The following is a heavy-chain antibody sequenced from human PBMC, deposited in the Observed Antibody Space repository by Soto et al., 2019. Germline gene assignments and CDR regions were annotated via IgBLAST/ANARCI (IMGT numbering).Heavy chain of an antibody. D-gene: IGHD3-3*01. CDR3: ARDRGVVTIFGVVIYYGMDV. J-gene: IGHJ6*02. CDR2: ISYDGSNK. V-gene: IGHV3-30-3*01. Sequence: GGSLRLSCAASAFTFSSYAMHWVRQAPGKGLEWVAVISYDGSNKYYADSVKGRFTISRDNSKNTLYLQMNSLRAEDTAVYYCARDRGVVTIFGVVIYYGMDVWGQGTTVTVSS. CDR1: AFTFSSYA.